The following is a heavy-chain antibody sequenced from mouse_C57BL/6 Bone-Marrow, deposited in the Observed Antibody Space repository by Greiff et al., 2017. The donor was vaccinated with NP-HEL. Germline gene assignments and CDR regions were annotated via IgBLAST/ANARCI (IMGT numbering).Heavy chain of an antibody. CDR3: TRESNWVFDY. D-gene: IGHD4-1*01. Sequence: KVEESGEGLVKPGGSLKLSCAASGFTFSSYAMSWVRQTPEKRLEWVAYISSGGDYIYYADTVKGRFTISRDNARNTLYLQMSSLKSEDTAMYYCTRESNWVFDYWGQGTTLTVSS. V-gene: IGHV5-9-1*02. J-gene: IGHJ2*01. CDR2: ISSGGDYI. CDR1: GFTFSSYA.